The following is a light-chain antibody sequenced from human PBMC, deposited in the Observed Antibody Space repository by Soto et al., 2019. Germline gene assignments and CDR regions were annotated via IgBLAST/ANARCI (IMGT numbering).Light chain of an antibody. CDR3: TSYTSSYTWV. CDR1: SNDVGGYNY. V-gene: IGLV2-14*03. CDR2: AVS. Sequence: QAVVTQPASVSGSPGQSITISCTGTSNDVGGYNYVSWYQQHPGKAPKLLIYAVSDRPSGVSSRFSGSKSGNAASLTISGLQAEDEGDYYCTSYTSSYTWVFGGGTKVTVL. J-gene: IGLJ3*02.